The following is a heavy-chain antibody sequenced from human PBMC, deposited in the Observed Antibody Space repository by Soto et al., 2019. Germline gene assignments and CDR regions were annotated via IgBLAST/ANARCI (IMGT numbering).Heavy chain of an antibody. CDR3: ARPYSSSWDSFDD. CDR1: GFTFSSYG. CDR2: IWYDGSNK. J-gene: IGHJ4*02. Sequence: QVQLVESGGGVVQPGRSLRLSCAASGFTFSSYGMHWVRQAPGKGLEWVAVIWYDGSNKYYADSVKGRFTISSDNSKNTLYLQMNSLRAEDTAVYYWARPYSSSWDSFDDWGQGTLVTVSS. D-gene: IGHD6-13*01. V-gene: IGHV3-33*01.